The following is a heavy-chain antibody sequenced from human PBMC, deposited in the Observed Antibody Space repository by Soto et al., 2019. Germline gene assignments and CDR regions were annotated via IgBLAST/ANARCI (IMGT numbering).Heavy chain of an antibody. D-gene: IGHD6-13*01. V-gene: IGHV3-11*06. CDR3: ARDWYRRKVSQKRLSGMDV. CDR2: ISSSSSYT. CDR1: GFTFSDYY. J-gene: IGHJ6*02. Sequence: GGSLRLSCAASGFTFSDYYMSWIRQAPGKGLEWVSYISSSSSYTNYADSVKGRFTISRDNAKNSLYLQMNSLRAEDTAVYYCARDWYRRKVSQKRLSGMDVWGQGTTVTVSS.